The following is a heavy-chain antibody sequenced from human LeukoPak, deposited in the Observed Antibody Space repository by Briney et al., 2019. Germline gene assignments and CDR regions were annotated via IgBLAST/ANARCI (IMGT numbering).Heavy chain of an antibody. CDR1: GGSISSYY. V-gene: IGHV4-34*01. CDR3: ARLYCSSTSCYGGYFDY. J-gene: IGHJ4*02. D-gene: IGHD2-2*01. CDR2: INHSGST. Sequence: SETLSLTCTVSGGSISSYYWSWIRQPPGKGLEWIGEINHSGSTNYNPSLESRVTISVDTSKNQFSLKLSSVTAADTAVYYCARLYCSSTSCYGGYFDYWGQGTLVTVSS.